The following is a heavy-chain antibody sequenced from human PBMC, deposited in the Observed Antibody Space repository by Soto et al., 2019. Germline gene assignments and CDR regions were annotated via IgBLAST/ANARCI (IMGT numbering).Heavy chain of an antibody. CDR3: ARDLSGYSSGYFDY. Sequence: XGSLILSCAASGFTFSSYGMHWVRQAPGKGLEWVAVILYDGSNKYYADSVKGRFTISRDDSKNTLYLQMNSLRAEDTAVYYCARDLSGYSSGYFDYWGQGTLVTVSS. V-gene: IGHV3-33*01. CDR1: GFTFSSYG. CDR2: ILYDGSNK. D-gene: IGHD6-19*01. J-gene: IGHJ4*02.